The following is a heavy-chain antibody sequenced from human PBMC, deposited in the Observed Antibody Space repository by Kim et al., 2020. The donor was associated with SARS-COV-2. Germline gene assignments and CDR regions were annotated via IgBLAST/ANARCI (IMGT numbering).Heavy chain of an antibody. J-gene: IGHJ3*02. Sequence: SETLSLTCAVYGGSFSGYYWSWIRQPPGKGLEWIGEINHSGSTNYNPSLKSRVTISVDTSKNQFSLKLSSVTAADTAVYYCARDPPSIAANAFDIWGQGT. V-gene: IGHV4-34*01. D-gene: IGHD6-25*01. CDR3: ARDPPSIAANAFDI. CDR1: GGSFSGYY. CDR2: INHSGST.